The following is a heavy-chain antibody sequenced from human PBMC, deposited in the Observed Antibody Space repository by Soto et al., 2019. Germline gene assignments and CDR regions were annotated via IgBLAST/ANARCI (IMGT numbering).Heavy chain of an antibody. D-gene: IGHD5-12*01. V-gene: IGHV1-69*12. CDR2: IIPIFGTV. CDR1: GGTFSNYP. CDR3: ARGNHRWLQLWYFDL. Sequence: QVPLVQSGAEVKKPGSSVKVSCKASGGTFSNYPISWVRQAPGQGLEWVGGIIPIFGTVNYAQKFQGRVTITADESTSTAYMELSSLRSEDTAVYYCARGNHRWLQLWYFDLWGRGTLVTVSS. J-gene: IGHJ2*01.